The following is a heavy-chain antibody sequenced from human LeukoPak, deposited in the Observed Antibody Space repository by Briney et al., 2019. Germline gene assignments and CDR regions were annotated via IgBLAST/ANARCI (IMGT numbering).Heavy chain of an antibody. D-gene: IGHD2/OR15-2a*01. CDR2: INAGNGNT. CDR3: TREGVYAPDPSSYHRDAFDI. CDR1: GYTFTSYA. V-gene: IGHV1-3*01. J-gene: IGHJ3*02. Sequence: ASVKVSCKASGYTFTSYAMHWVRQAPGQRLEWMGWINAGNGNTKYSQKFQGRVTITRDTSASTAYMELSRLESGDTAVYYCTREGVYAPDPSSYHRDAFDIWGQGTLVIVSS.